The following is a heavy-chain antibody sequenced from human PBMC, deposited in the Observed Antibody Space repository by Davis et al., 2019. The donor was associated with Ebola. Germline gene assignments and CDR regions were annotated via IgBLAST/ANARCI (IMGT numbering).Heavy chain of an antibody. V-gene: IGHV3-48*02. J-gene: IGHJ6*02. Sequence: GESLKISCAASGFTFSSYNMNWVRQAPGKGLEWISFITSSSNTIYYADSVKGRFTISRDNAKNSLYLQMNSLRDEDTAVYYCARQQTYLRRGYYYYGMDVWGQGTTVTVSS. CDR1: GFTFSSYN. D-gene: IGHD3-10*01. CDR3: ARQQTYLRRGYYYYGMDV. CDR2: ITSSSNTI.